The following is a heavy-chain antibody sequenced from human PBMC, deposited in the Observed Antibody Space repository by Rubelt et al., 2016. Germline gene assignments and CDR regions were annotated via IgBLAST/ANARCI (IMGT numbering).Heavy chain of an antibody. CDR2: INIKNGGT. D-gene: IGHD4-23*01. J-gene: IGHJ4*02. V-gene: IGHV1-2*02. CDR3: ATSRDRTPNT. Sequence: QVQLLQSGAEVKKPGASVRVSCKASGYTFTDYSLHWVRQAPGLGLEWMAWINIKNGGTRFEKRFHGRVTLTRDTSISTAYLELRNLQSNDTAVYYCATSRDRTPNTWGQGTLVTVS. CDR1: GYTFTDYS.